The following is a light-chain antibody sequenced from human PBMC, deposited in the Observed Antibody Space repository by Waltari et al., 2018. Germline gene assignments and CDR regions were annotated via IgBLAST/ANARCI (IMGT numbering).Light chain of an antibody. Sequence: QAALTQPRSVSGSPGQSVTISCNGSSSDIGGYKYVSWYQHHPGTVPKLIIAEVTKRPSGVSGRFSGSKSGNTASLTISGLRSEDEADYYCCSYAGSHTFYIFGTGT. CDR3: CSYAGSHTFYI. V-gene: IGLV2-11*01. CDR2: EVT. CDR1: SSDIGGYKY. J-gene: IGLJ1*01.